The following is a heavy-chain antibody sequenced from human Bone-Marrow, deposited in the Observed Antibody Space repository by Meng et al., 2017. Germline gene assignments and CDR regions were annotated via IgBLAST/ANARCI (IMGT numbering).Heavy chain of an antibody. Sequence: GESLKISCAAAGFIFSSYNMNWVRQAPGKGLEWVSSISSSRSYIYYADSVKGRFTISRDNSKNTLYLQMNSLRAEDTAVYYCARSEYSSSSWYFDLWGLGTLVTVSS. J-gene: IGHJ2*01. D-gene: IGHD6-6*01. CDR2: ISSSRSYI. CDR1: GFIFSSYN. CDR3: ARSEYSSSSWYFDL. V-gene: IGHV3-21*01.